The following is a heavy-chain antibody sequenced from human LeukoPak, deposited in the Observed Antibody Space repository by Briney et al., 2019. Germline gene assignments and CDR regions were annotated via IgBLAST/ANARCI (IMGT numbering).Heavy chain of an antibody. CDR1: GFTFSTYW. CDR2: IKEDGSEK. D-gene: IGHD3-9*01. Sequence: GGSLRLSCAASGFTFSTYWMSWVRLAPGKGLEWVANIKEDGSEKYYVDSVKGRFTISRDNAKNSLYLQMNSLRAEDTAVYYCAREYYDILTGYYNSDDAFDIWGQGTMVTVSS. CDR3: AREYYDILTGYYNSDDAFDI. V-gene: IGHV3-7*01. J-gene: IGHJ3*02.